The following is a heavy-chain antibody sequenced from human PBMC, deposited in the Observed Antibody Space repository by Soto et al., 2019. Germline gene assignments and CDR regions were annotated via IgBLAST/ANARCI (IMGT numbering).Heavy chain of an antibody. J-gene: IGHJ4*02. CDR2: IYHSGST. CDR3: AAGGGLPRYY. CDR1: GGSISSGGYS. V-gene: IGHV4-30-2*01. D-gene: IGHD5-12*01. Sequence: QLQLQESGSGLVKPSQTLSLTCAVSGGSISSGGYSWSWIRQPPGKGLEWIGYIYHSGSTYYNPSLKSRVTISVDRSKHQFSLQLSSVPAADTAVYYCAAGGGLPRYYWGQGTLVTVSS.